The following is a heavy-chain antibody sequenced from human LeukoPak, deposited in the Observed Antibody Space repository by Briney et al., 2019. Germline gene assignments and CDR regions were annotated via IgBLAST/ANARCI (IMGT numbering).Heavy chain of an antibody. J-gene: IGHJ4*02. D-gene: IGHD3-3*01. Sequence: SETLSLTCTVSGYSISSGYYWGWIRQPPGKGLGGIGSIYHSGSTYYNPSLKSRVTISVDTSKNPFSLKLSSVTAADTAVYYCARVGITIFGDPYYFDYWGQGTLVTVSS. V-gene: IGHV4-38-2*02. CDR2: IYHSGST. CDR3: ARVGITIFGDPYYFDY. CDR1: GYSISSGYY.